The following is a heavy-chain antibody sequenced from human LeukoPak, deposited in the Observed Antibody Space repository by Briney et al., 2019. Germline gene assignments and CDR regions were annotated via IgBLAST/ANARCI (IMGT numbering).Heavy chain of an antibody. CDR2: IYSAGST. J-gene: IGHJ4*02. CDR3: ASQWELRY. D-gene: IGHD1-26*01. V-gene: IGHV3-53*01. Sequence: GGSLRLSCAASGFTVSSNYMNWVRQAPGKGLEWVSVIYSAGSTYYADFVKGRFTISRDNSKNTLYLQMNSLRAEDTAVYYCASQWELRYWGQGTLVTVSS. CDR1: GFTVSSNY.